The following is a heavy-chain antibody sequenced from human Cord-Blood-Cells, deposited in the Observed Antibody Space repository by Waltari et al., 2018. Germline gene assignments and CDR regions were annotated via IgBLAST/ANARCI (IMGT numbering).Heavy chain of an antibody. Sequence: QLQLQESGPGLVKPSETLSLTCTVSGGPISSSSYYWGWIRQPPGKGLEWIGSIYYSGSTYYNPSLKSRVTISVDTSKNQFSLKLSSVTAADTAVYYCATELGGYFDLWGRGTLVTVSS. CDR1: GGPISSSSYY. D-gene: IGHD7-27*01. CDR2: IYYSGST. J-gene: IGHJ2*01. V-gene: IGHV4-39*01. CDR3: ATELGGYFDL.